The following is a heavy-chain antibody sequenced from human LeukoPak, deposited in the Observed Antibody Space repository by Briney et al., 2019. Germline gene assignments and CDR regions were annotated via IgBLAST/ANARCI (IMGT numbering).Heavy chain of an antibody. J-gene: IGHJ6*02. CDR3: ATERSSGSYLSYYYGMDV. CDR2: INPSGGST. CDR1: GYTFTSYY. V-gene: IGHV1-46*01. Sequence: GASVKVSCKASGYTFTSYYMHWVRQAPGQGLEWMGIINPSGGSTSYAQKFQGRVTMTRDTSTSTVYMELSSLRSEDTAVYYCATERSSGSYLSYYYGMDVWGQGTTVTVSS. D-gene: IGHD1-26*01.